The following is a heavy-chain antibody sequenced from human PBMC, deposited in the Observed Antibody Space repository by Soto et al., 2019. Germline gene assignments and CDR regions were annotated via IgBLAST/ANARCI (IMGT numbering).Heavy chain of an antibody. J-gene: IGHJ4*02. CDR2: IYYSGST. CDR1: GGSISSYY. V-gene: IGHV4-59*01. CDR3: ARDLGLGYCSGGSCYPSGVFDY. D-gene: IGHD2-15*01. Sequence: SETLSLTCTVSGGSISSYYWSWIRQPPGKGLEWIGYIYYSGSTNYNPSLKSRVTISVDTSKNQFSLKLSSVTAADTAVYYCARDLGLGYCSGGSCYPSGVFDYWGQGTLVTVSS.